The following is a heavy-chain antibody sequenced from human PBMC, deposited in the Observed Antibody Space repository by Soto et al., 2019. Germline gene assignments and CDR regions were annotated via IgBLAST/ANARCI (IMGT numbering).Heavy chain of an antibody. D-gene: IGHD6-6*01. J-gene: IGHJ4*02. CDR3: ARGWQLPDY. Sequence: QVQLQQWGAGLLKPSETLSLTCGVYGGSFSGYYWSGIRQPPGKGLEWIGEINHSGSTNYNPSLKSRVTISVDTSKNQFSLKLSSVTAADTAVYYCARGWQLPDYWGQGTLVTVSS. CDR1: GGSFSGYY. CDR2: INHSGST. V-gene: IGHV4-34*01.